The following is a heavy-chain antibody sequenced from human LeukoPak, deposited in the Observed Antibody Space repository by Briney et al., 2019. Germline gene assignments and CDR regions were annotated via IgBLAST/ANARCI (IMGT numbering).Heavy chain of an antibody. Sequence: GGSLRLSCSASGFTFSNYAMHWVRQAPGKGLEYVSAISSNGGSTYYADSVKGRFTISRDNSKNTLYLQMSSLRAEDTAVYYCVKALGYCSGGSCLASDIWGQGTMVTVSS. CDR2: ISSNGGST. CDR1: GFTFSNYA. D-gene: IGHD2-15*01. V-gene: IGHV3-64D*06. CDR3: VKALGYCSGGSCLASDI. J-gene: IGHJ3*02.